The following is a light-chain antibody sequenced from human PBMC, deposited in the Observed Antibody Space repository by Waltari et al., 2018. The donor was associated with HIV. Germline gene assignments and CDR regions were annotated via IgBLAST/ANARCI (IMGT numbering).Light chain of an antibody. CDR1: QSVSSY. J-gene: IGKJ2*01. V-gene: IGKV3-11*01. CDR3: QQRSNWPPYT. Sequence: EIVLTQSPATLSLSPGDRATLSCRPSQSVSSYFAWYQQKPGQAPSLLISDASNRATGIPARCSGSGSGTDFTLTISSLEPEDFAVYYCQQRSNWPPYTFGQGTKLEIK. CDR2: DAS.